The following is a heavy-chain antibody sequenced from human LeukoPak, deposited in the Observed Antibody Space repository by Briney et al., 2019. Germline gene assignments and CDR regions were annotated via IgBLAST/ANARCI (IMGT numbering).Heavy chain of an antibody. CDR2: INPSGGST. Sequence: ASVKVSCKASGYTFTSYYMHWVRQAPGQGLEWMGIINPSGGSTSYAQKFQGRVTMTRDTSTSTVYMELSSLRSEDTAVYYCARAILPREDIVVVPGYYYYMDVWGKGTTVTVSS. CDR1: GYTFTSYY. D-gene: IGHD2-2*01. J-gene: IGHJ6*03. V-gene: IGHV1-46*01. CDR3: ARAILPREDIVVVPGYYYYMDV.